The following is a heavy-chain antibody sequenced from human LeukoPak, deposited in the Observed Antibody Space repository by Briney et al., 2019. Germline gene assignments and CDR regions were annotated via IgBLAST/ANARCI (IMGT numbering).Heavy chain of an antibody. Sequence: GGSLRLSCVASGFTFSSYWMSWVRQAPGKGLEWVANIKQDGSEKYYVDSVKGRFTISRDNAKNSLYLQMNSLRAEDTAVYYCARDGQQLGFWGQGTLVTVSS. CDR3: ARDGQQLGF. J-gene: IGHJ4*02. CDR2: IKQDGSEK. D-gene: IGHD6-13*01. V-gene: IGHV3-7*04. CDR1: GFTFSSYW.